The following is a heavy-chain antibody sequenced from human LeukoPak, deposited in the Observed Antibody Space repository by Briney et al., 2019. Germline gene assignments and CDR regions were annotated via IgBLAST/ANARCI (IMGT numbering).Heavy chain of an antibody. CDR1: GYTFTSYA. J-gene: IGHJ4*02. CDR2: INAGNGNT. CDR3: ARKAAIVVVVAASY. D-gene: IGHD2-15*01. V-gene: IGHV1-3*01. Sequence: ASVKVSCKASGYTFTSYAMHWVRQAPGQRLEWMGWINAGNGNTKYSQKFQGRVTITRDTSASTAYMELSSLRSEDTAVYYCARKAAIVVVVAASYWGQGTLVTVSS.